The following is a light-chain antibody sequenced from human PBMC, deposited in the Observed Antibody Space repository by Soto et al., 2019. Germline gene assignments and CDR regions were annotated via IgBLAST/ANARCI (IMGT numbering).Light chain of an antibody. CDR1: QGISSW. V-gene: IGKV1D-16*01. CDR3: QQYTNTNNPWM. CDR2: DAS. Sequence: DIQMTQSPSSLSASVVDRVTITCRASQGISSWLAWYQQKPGKAPKLLVYDASTLQSGVASRFSGSGSGTEFTLIISGLQPDDSATYYCQQYTNTNNPWMFGQGTKVDIK. J-gene: IGKJ1*01.